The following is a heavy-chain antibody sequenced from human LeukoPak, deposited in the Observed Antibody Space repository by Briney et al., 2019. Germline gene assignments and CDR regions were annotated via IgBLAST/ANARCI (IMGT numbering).Heavy chain of an antibody. J-gene: IGHJ3*02. CDR2: ISGSGGST. D-gene: IGHD4-17*01. CDR1: GFTFSSYG. Sequence: QAGGSLRLSCAASGFTFSSYGMSWVRQAPGKGLEWVSAISGSGGSTYYADSVKGRFTISRDNSKNTLYLQMNSLRAEDTAVYYCASRIGGTTVTHDAFDIWGQGTMVTVSS. V-gene: IGHV3-23*01. CDR3: ASRIGGTTVTHDAFDI.